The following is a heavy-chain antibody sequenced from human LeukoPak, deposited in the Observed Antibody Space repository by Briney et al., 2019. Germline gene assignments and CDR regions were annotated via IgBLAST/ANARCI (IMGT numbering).Heavy chain of an antibody. V-gene: IGHV1-8*01. J-gene: IGHJ4*02. CDR2: MNPNSGNT. Sequence: ASVKVSCKASGYTFTSYDINWVRQATGQGLEWMGWMNPNSGNTGYAQKFQGRVTMARDTSISTAYMELSSLRSEDTAVYYCARTCTSTSCDDFNYWGQGTLVTVSS. CDR1: GYTFTSYD. D-gene: IGHD2-2*01. CDR3: ARTCTSTSCDDFNY.